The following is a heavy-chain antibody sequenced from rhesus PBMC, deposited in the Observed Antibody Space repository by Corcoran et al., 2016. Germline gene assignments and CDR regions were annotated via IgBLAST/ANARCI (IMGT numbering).Heavy chain of an antibody. CDR1: GYSIRSGYY. Sequence: QVQLQESGPGLVKPSENLSLTCAGSGYSIRSGYYWSWIRQPPGKGLEWIGYITYSGSTSYNPSLKSRVTISRDTSKNQFSLKLTSVTAADTAVYYCARNEGGSWTHFDYWGQGVLVTVSS. CDR3: ARNEGGSWTHFDY. CDR2: ITYSGST. J-gene: IGHJ4*01. D-gene: IGHD6-25*01. V-gene: IGHV4-122*02.